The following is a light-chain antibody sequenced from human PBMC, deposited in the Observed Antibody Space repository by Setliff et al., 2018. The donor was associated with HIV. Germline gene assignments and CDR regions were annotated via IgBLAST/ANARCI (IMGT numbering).Light chain of an antibody. J-gene: IGLJ1*01. CDR1: SNDVGNYNL. CDR2: EVN. V-gene: IGLV2-23*02. Sequence: QSVLTQPASVSGSPGQSITISCTGTSNDVGNYNLVSWYQQHPGKAPKLIIYEVNNRPSGVPFRFSGSKSGNTASLTISGLQAEDEADYYCCSHAGLTSYVFGSGTKVTVL. CDR3: CSHAGLTSYV.